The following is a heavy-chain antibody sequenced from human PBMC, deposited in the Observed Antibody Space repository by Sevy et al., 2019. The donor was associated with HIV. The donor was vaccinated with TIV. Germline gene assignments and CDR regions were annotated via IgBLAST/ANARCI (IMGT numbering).Heavy chain of an antibody. Sequence: ASVKVSCKASGGTFSSYAISWLRQAPGQGLEWMGGIIPIFGTANYAQKFQGRVTITADESTSTAYMELSSLRSEDTAVYYCARDGGRRDYFDYWGQGTLLTVSS. V-gene: IGHV1-69*13. CDR1: GGTFSSYA. J-gene: IGHJ4*02. CDR2: IIPIFGTA. CDR3: ARDGGRRDYFDY. D-gene: IGHD3-16*01.